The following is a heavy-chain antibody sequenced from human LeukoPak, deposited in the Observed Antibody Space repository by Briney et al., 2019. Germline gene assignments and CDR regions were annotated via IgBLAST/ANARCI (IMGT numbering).Heavy chain of an antibody. CDR3: ARDKNPSSTLGY. D-gene: IGHD2-2*01. V-gene: IGHV1-18*01. CDR2: ISAYNGNT. CDR1: GGTFSSYA. J-gene: IGHJ4*02. Sequence: ASVKVSCKASGGTFSSYAISWVRQAPGQGLEWMGWISAYNGNTNYAQKLQGRVTMTTDTSTSTAYMELRSLRSDDTAVYYCARDKNPSSTLGYWGQGTLVTVSS.